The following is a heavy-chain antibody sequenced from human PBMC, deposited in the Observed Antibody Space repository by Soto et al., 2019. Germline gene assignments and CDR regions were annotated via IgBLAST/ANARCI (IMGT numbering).Heavy chain of an antibody. CDR2: IYYSGST. D-gene: IGHD6-13*01. CDR3: AKSGAAAGTGYYYYGMDV. CDR1: GGSISSGDYY. J-gene: IGHJ6*02. Sequence: SETLSLTCTVSGGSISSGDYYWSWIRQPPGKGLEWIGYIYYSGSTYYNPSLKSRVTISVDTSKNQFSLRLSSVTAADTAVYYCAKSGAAAGTGYYYYGMDVWGQGTTVTVSS. V-gene: IGHV4-30-4*01.